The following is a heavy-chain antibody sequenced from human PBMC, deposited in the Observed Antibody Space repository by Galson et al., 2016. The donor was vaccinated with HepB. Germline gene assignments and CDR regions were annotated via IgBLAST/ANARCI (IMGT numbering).Heavy chain of an antibody. V-gene: IGHV1-2*04. CDR2: IHPDSGGT. CDR1: GYNFSDYY. Sequence: SVKVSCKASGYNFSDYYVHWLRQAPGQGLEWMGWIHPDSGGTNYAQKFQDWVTMTRGTSITTVYMEARSLAYVDTALYYCATTPGDSFGFHAFDIWGQGTMVTVSS. CDR3: ATTPGDSFGFHAFDI. J-gene: IGHJ3*02. D-gene: IGHD5-18*01.